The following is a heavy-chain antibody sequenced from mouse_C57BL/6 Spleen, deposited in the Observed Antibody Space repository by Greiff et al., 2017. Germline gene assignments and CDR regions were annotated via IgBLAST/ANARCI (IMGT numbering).Heavy chain of an antibody. D-gene: IGHD1-1*02. CDR3: ARMELFEERYYFDY. J-gene: IGHJ2*01. CDR2: IWWDDDK. CDR1: GFSLSTFGMG. Sequence: QVTLKESGPGILQPSQTLSLTCSFSGFSLSTFGMGVGWIRQPSGKGLEWLAHIWWDDDKYYNPALKSRLTISKDTSKNQVFLKSANVDTADTATYYCARMELFEERYYFDYGGQGTTLTVSS. V-gene: IGHV8-8*01.